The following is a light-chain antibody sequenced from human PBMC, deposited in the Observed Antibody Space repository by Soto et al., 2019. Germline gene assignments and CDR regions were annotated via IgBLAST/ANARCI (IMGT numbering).Light chain of an antibody. CDR3: QQSYSTLVT. CDR2: DAS. J-gene: IGKJ5*01. V-gene: IGKV1-39*01. Sequence: DIQMTQSPSTLSASVVDRVTITCRASRSLNSLLAWYQQKPGRAPKLLIYDASTLESGVPSRFSGSGSGTDFTLTISSLQPEDFATYYCQQSYSTLVTFGQGTRLEIK. CDR1: RSLNSL.